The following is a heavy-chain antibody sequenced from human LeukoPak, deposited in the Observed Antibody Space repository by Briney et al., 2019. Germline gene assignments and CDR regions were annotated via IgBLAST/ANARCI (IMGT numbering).Heavy chain of an antibody. CDR3: ATEGVYGSGSYRRLWFDP. CDR1: GGTFSSYA. CDR2: IIPIFGTA. J-gene: IGHJ5*02. V-gene: IGHV1-69*13. Sequence: SVKVSCKASGGTFSSYAISWVRQAPGQGLEWMGGIIPIFGTANYAQKFQGRVTITADESTSTAYMELSSLRSEDTAVYYCATEGVYGSGSYRRLWFDPWGQGTLVTVSS. D-gene: IGHD3-10*01.